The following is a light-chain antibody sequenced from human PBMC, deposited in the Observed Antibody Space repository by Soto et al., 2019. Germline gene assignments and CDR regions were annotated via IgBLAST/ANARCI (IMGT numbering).Light chain of an antibody. CDR2: EVS. V-gene: IGLV2-14*01. J-gene: IGLJ2*01. CDR1: SSNIGKNY. CDR3: SSYTTRNTVL. Sequence: QSVLTQPPSVSAAPGQKVTISCSGGSSNIGKNYVSWYQQLPGGAPKLMIYEVSNRPSGVSNRFSGSKSGNTASLTISGLQAEDEADYYCSSYTTRNTVLFGGGTKLTVL.